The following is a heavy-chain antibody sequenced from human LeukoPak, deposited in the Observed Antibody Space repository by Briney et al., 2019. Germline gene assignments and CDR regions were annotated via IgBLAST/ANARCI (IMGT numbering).Heavy chain of an antibody. CDR3: ARSGAMVTRGYYYYGMDV. D-gene: IGHD5-18*01. J-gene: IGHJ6*02. V-gene: IGHV3-66*01. Sequence: PGGSLRLSCAASGFTVSSNYMTWVRQAPGKGLEWVSVIYSGGSTYYADSVKGRFTISRDNSKNTLYLQMNSLRAEDTAVYYCARSGAMVTRGYYYYGMDVWGQGTTVTVAS. CDR2: IYSGGST. CDR1: GFTVSSNY.